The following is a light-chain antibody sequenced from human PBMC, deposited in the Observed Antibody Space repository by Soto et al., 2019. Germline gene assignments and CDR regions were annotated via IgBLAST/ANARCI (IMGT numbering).Light chain of an antibody. V-gene: IGKV1-5*03. CDR3: QQYSTNPLT. CDR2: RAS. Sequence: DIQMTQSPSTLSASVGDRVAITCRASDNIVHWVAWYQQKPGKAPKLLIYRASALQSGVPSRFSGSGSGTEFTLTIDSLQPDDSGTFYCQQYSTNPLTFGGGTKVDIK. CDR1: DNIVHW. J-gene: IGKJ4*01.